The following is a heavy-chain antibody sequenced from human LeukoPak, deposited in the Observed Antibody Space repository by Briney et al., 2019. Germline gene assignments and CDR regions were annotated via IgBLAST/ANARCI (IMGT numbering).Heavy chain of an antibody. CDR3: ARDSVYGSGSYRPDYYYMDV. CDR2: MNPNSGNT. Sequence: ASVKVSCKASGYTFTSYDINWVRQATGQGLEWMGWMNPNSGNTGYAQKFQGRVTMTRNTSISTAYMELSSLRSEDTAVYYCARDSVYGSGSYRPDYYYMDVWGKGTTVTISS. CDR1: GYTFTSYD. J-gene: IGHJ6*03. D-gene: IGHD3-10*01. V-gene: IGHV1-8*01.